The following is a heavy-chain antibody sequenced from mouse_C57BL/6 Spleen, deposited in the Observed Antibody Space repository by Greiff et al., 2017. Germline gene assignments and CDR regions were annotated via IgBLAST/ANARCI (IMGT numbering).Heavy chain of an antibody. CDR1: GYTFTDYY. D-gene: IGHD4-1*01. V-gene: IGHV1-26*01. J-gene: IGHJ3*01. CDR3: ASGTGFAD. CDR2: INPNNGGT. Sequence: VQLQQSGPELVKPGASVKISCKASGYTFTDYYMNWVKQSHGKSLEWIGDINPNNGGTSYNQKFKGKATFTVDKSSSTAYMELRSLTSEDSAVYYCASGTGFADWGQGTLVTVSA.